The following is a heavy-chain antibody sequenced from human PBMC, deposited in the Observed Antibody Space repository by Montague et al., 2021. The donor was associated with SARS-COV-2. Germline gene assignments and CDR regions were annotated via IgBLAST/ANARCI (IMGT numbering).Heavy chain of an antibody. J-gene: IGHJ4*03. CDR2: IHYSGSA. V-gene: IGHV4-31*03. D-gene: IGHD6-19*01. CDR1: GGSINSGNYY. CDR3: ARGSGNLEPPGL. Sequence: TLSLTCTVSGGSINSGNYYWSWIRQHPGKGLEWIGYIHYSGSAYYNPSLRSRLTISMDTSKKQLSLTVNSVTAADTAVYYCARGSGNLEPPGLWGQGTLVTVSS.